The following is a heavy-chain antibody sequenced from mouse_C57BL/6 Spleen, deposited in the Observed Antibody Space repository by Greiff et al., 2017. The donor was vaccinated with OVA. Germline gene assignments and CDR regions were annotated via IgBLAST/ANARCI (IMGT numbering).Heavy chain of an antibody. CDR3: ARRDDSLYYFDY. D-gene: IGHD2-4*01. V-gene: IGHV1-82*01. J-gene: IGHJ2*01. CDR2: IYPGDGDT. Sequence: QVQLKESGPELVKPGASVKISCKASGYAFSSSWMNWVKQRPGKGLEWIGRIYPGDGDTNYNGKFKGKATLTADKSSSTAYMQLSSLTSEDSAVYFCARRDDSLYYFDYWGQGTTLTVSS. CDR1: GYAFSSSW.